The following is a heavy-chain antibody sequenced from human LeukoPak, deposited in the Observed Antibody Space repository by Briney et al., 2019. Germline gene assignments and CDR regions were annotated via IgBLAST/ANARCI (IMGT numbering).Heavy chain of an antibody. CDR2: ISSSSSYI. CDR3: ARAVAGGRFDY. D-gene: IGHD6-19*01. CDR1: GFTFSSYS. V-gene: IGHV3-21*01. Sequence: GGSLRLSCAASGFTFSSYSMNWVRQAPGKGLEWVSSISSSSSYIYYADSVKGRFTISRDNAKNSLHLQMNSLRAEDTAVYYCARAVAGGRFDYWGQGTLVTVSS. J-gene: IGHJ4*02.